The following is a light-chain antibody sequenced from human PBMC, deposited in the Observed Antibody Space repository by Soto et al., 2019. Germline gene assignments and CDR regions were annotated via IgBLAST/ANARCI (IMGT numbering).Light chain of an antibody. Sequence: VLTQSPATLSLSPGEIATLSCTSSQHVTTTYIAWYQQKFGQAPRLLIYGASTRATGTPDRFTGGGFGTDFPLTISRVEPEYFAVYYCQQYDSSFTFGGGTKVEMK. J-gene: IGKJ4*01. CDR3: QQYDSSFT. V-gene: IGKV3-20*01. CDR1: QHVTTTY. CDR2: GAS.